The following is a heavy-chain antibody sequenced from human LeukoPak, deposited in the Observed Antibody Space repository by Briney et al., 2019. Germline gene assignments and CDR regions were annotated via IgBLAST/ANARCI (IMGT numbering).Heavy chain of an antibody. V-gene: IGHV3-21*01. CDR2: ITSSSSSHV. Sequence: GGSLRLSCAASGFSFSTYNMNWVRRAPGKDLEWVSSITSSSSSHVYYADSVKGRFTISRDNAKNSLYLQMHSLRAEDTAVYYCARDPYVGSYYAYYYYYMDVWGKGTTVTVSS. J-gene: IGHJ6*03. D-gene: IGHD3-16*01. CDR3: ARDPYVGSYYAYYYYYMDV. CDR1: GFSFSTYN.